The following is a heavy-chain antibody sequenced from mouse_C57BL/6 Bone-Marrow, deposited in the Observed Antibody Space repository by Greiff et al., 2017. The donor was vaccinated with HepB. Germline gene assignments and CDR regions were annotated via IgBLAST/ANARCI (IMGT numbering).Heavy chain of an antibody. CDR2: IDPSDSYT. CDR3: ARRGRDY. V-gene: IGHV1-59*01. J-gene: IGHJ2*01. CDR1: GYTFTSYW. Sequence: VKLQQPGAELVRPGTSVKLSCKASGYTFTSYWMHWVKQRPGQGLEWIGVIDPSDSYTNYNQKFKGKATLTVDTSSSTAYMQLSSLTSEDSAVYYCARRGRDYWGQGTTLTVSS.